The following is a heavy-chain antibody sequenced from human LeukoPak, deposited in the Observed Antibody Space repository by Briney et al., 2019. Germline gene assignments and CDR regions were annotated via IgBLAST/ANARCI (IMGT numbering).Heavy chain of an antibody. CDR2: INPNSGGT. CDR3: AREWGSSGYSPFDY. Sequence: GASVKVSCKASGYTFTGYYMHWVRQAPGQGLEWMGWINPNSGGTNYAQKFQGRVTMTRDTSISTAYMELSRLRSDDTAVYYCAREWGSSGYSPFDYWGQGTLVTVSS. J-gene: IGHJ4*02. D-gene: IGHD3-22*01. CDR1: GYTFTGYY. V-gene: IGHV1-2*02.